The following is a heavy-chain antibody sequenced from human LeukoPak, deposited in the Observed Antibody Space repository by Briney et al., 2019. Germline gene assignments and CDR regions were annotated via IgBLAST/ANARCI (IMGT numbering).Heavy chain of an antibody. J-gene: IGHJ4*02. D-gene: IGHD2-15*01. V-gene: IGHV3-30*18. Sequence: GESLRLSCAASGVTFSSYGMHWVRQAPGKGLEWVAVISYDGSNKYYADSVKGRFTISRDNSKNTLYLQMNSLRAEGTAVYYCAKEYCSGGSCFHFDYWGQGTLVTVSS. CDR2: ISYDGSNK. CDR1: GVTFSSYG. CDR3: AKEYCSGGSCFHFDY.